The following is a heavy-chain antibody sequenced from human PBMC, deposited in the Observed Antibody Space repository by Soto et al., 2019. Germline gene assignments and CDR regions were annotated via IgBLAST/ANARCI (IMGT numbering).Heavy chain of an antibody. CDR2: ISWNSGSI. D-gene: IGHD2-15*01. Sequence: GGSLRLSCAASGFTFDDYAMHWVRQAPGKGLEWVSGISWNSGSIGYADSVKGRFTISRDNAKNSLYLQMNSLRAEDTALYYCAKGPFYGGYYYFDYWGRGTLVTVSS. CDR3: AKGPFYGGYYYFDY. V-gene: IGHV3-9*01. J-gene: IGHJ4*02. CDR1: GFTFDDYA.